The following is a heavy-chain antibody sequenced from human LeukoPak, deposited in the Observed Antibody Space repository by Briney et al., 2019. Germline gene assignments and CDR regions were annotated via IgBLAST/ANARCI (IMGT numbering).Heavy chain of an antibody. V-gene: IGHV4-59*08. Sequence: PSETLSLTCTVSGGSISSYYWSWIRQPPGKGLEWIGYIYYSGSTNYNPSLKSRVTISVDTFKNQFSLKLSSVTAADTAVYYCARWSLVIITTTEPPGGAFDIWGQGTMVTVSS. D-gene: IGHD3-9*01. CDR2: IYYSGST. J-gene: IGHJ3*02. CDR3: ARWSLVIITTTEPPGGAFDI. CDR1: GGSISSYY.